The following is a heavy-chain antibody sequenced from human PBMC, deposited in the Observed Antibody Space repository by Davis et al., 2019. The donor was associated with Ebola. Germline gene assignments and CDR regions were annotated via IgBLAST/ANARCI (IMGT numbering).Heavy chain of an antibody. CDR1: GGTFSSYA. Sequence: SVKVSCKASGGTFSSYAISWVRQAPGQGLDWMGGIIPVFGIPKYAQKFQGRVTITADESTSTAYMELSSLRSEDTAVYYCATLGGEFAWIAPDYWGQGTLVTVSS. CDR3: ATLGGEFAWIAPDY. CDR2: IIPVFGIP. J-gene: IGHJ4*02. D-gene: IGHD3-16*01. V-gene: IGHV1-69*13.